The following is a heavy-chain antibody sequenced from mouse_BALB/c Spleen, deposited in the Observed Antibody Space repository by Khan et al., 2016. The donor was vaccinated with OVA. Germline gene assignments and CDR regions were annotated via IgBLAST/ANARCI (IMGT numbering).Heavy chain of an antibody. D-gene: IGHD1-2*01. J-gene: IGHJ2*01. CDR3: ARTARIKY. CDR1: GYSITSGYG. Sequence: EVQLQESGPGLVKPSQSLSLTCTVTGYSITSGYGWNWIRQLPGNKMEWMGYISYTGSPNYNPYLKRRFAITWETSKNQFFLQLKSVNNEDTATYYCARTARIKYWGQGTTLTVSS. CDR2: ISYTGSP. V-gene: IGHV3-2*02.